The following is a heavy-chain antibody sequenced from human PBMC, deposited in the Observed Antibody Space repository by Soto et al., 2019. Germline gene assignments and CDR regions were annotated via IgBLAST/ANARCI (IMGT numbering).Heavy chain of an antibody. CDR3: ARDRDSSSCNWFDP. CDR2: IWYDGSNK. Sequence: QVQLVESGGGVVQPGRSLRLSCAASGFTFSSYGMHWVRQAPGKGLEWVAVIWYDGSNKYYADSVKGRFTISRDNSKNTLYQQMNSLRAEDTAVYYCARDRDSSSCNWFDPWGQGTLVTVSS. J-gene: IGHJ5*02. D-gene: IGHD6-13*01. CDR1: GFTFSSYG. V-gene: IGHV3-33*01.